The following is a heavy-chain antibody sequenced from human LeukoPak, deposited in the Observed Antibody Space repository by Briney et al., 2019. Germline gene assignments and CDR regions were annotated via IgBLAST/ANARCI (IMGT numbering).Heavy chain of an antibody. V-gene: IGHV1-69*05. CDR2: IIPIFGTA. CDR1: GGTFSSYA. D-gene: IGHD1-26*01. CDR3: ARLWELPKNNWFDP. J-gene: IGHJ5*02. Sequence: SVKVSCKASGGTFSSYAISWVRQAPGQGLEWMGGIIPIFGTANYAQKFQGRVTITTDESTSTAYMELSSLRSEDTAVYYCARLWELPKNNWFDPWGQGTLVTVSS.